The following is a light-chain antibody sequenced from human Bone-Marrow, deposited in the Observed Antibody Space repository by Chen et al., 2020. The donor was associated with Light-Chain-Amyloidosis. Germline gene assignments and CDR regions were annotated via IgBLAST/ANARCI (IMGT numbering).Light chain of an antibody. J-gene: IGLJ2*01. CDR1: DLPTKY. CDR3: QSADSSGSDEVI. CDR2: RDT. Sequence: SYELTQPPSVSVSPGQTARITCSGDDLPTKYAYWYQQKPGQAPVLVIHRDTERPSGISERFAGSSSGTTATLTISGVQAEDEGDYHWQSADSSGSDEVIFGGGTKLTVL. V-gene: IGLV3-25*03.